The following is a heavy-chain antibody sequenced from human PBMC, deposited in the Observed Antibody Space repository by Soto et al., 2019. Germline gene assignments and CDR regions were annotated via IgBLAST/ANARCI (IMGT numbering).Heavy chain of an antibody. CDR2: VSGSGSST. V-gene: IGHV3-23*01. Sequence: GGSLRLSCAASGFTFSSYAMSWVRQAPGKGLEWVSAVSGSGSSTSYADSVKGRFTISRDNSKNTLYLQMNSLRDEDAAVYYCVSGRGWLPDYWGQGTLVTVSS. J-gene: IGHJ4*02. CDR1: GFTFSSYA. D-gene: IGHD6-19*01. CDR3: VSGRGWLPDY.